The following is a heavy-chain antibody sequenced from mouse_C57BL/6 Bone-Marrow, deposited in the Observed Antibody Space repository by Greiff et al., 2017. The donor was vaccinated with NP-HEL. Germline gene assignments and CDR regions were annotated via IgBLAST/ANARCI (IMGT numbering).Heavy chain of an antibody. V-gene: IGHV1-64*01. D-gene: IGHD1-1*01. CDR3: ARWSYGYYAMDY. CDR2: IHPNSGST. J-gene: IGHJ4*01. CDR1: GYTFTSYW. Sequence: QVQLQQSGAELVKPGASVKLSCKASGYTFTSYWMHWVKQRPGQGLEWIGMIHPNSGSTNYNEKFKSKATLTVDKSSSTAYMQLSSLTSEDSAVYYCARWSYGYYAMDYWGQGTSVTVSS.